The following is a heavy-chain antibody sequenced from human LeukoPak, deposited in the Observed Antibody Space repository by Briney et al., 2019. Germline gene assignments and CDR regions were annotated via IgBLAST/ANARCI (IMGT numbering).Heavy chain of an antibody. J-gene: IGHJ4*02. CDR3: ATGSKLKWFGELRFDY. CDR2: FDPEDGET. CDR1: GYTLTELS. Sequence: ASVKVSCKVSGYTLTELSMHWVRQAPGKGLEWMGGFDPEDGETIYAQKFQGRVTMTEDTSTDAAYMELSSLRSEDTAVCYCATGSKLKWFGELRFDYWGQGTLVTVSS. V-gene: IGHV1-24*01. D-gene: IGHD3-10*01.